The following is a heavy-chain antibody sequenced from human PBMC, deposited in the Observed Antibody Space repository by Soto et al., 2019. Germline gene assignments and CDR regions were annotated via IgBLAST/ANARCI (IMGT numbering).Heavy chain of an antibody. V-gene: IGHV4-59*01. CDR2: IYYTGST. CDR1: GGSINMFH. J-gene: IGHJ4*02. CDR3: ARGLRLDY. Sequence: SETLSLTCSVSGGSINMFHWSWIRQPPGKGLEWIGYIYYTGSTNYNPSLKGRVTISVDRSKNQFSLRLSSVTAADTAVYYCARGLRLDYWGQGTLVTVSS. D-gene: IGHD5-12*01.